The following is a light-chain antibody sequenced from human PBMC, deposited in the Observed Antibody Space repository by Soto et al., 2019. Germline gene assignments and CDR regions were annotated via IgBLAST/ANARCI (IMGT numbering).Light chain of an antibody. V-gene: IGKV1-39*01. CDR2: AAS. CDR1: QSISDY. J-gene: IGKJ2*01. CDR3: QQTYRVPYT. Sequence: DIQMTQSPSSLSASVGDRVTISCRASQSISDYLHWYQQRPGQAPKLLIYAASNLQSGVPSRFTGSESGADFTLTISNLEPEDFATFYCQQTYRVPYTFGQGTKVDI.